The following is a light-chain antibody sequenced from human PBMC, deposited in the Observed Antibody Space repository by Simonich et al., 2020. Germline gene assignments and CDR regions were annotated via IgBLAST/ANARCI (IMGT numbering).Light chain of an antibody. V-gene: IGLV2-14*03. CDR2: DVI. CDR3: SSYTSSSTLEDWV. Sequence: QSALTQPASVSGSPGQSITLSCTGTSSDVGGYNYVSWYQQHPGKAPKLMIYDVINRPSGVSNRFSGSKSGNTASLTISGLQAEDEADYYCSSYTSSSTLEDWVFGGGTKLTVL. J-gene: IGLJ3*02. CDR1: SSDVGGYNY.